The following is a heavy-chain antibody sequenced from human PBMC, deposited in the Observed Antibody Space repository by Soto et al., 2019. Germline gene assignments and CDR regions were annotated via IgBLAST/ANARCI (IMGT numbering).Heavy chain of an antibody. D-gene: IGHD3-10*01. CDR3: AKPYYYGSGSPNYFGS. CDR2: ISGSGVST. CDR1: GFTFSDYA. V-gene: IGHV3-23*01. J-gene: IGHJ4*02. Sequence: EVQLLESGGGLVQPGGSLRLSCAASGFTFSDYAMSWVRQAPGKGLEWVSSISGSGVSTYYADSVKGRFTFSRDNSKNTLYLQMNTLRAEDTAMYYCAKPYYYGSGSPNYFGSWGQGTLVTVSS.